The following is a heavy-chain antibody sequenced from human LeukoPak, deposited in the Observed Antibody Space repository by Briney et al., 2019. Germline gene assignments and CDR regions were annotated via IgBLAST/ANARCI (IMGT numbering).Heavy chain of an antibody. CDR3: AKDRTYYYDSSGYYYGPFDY. J-gene: IGHJ4*02. V-gene: IGHV3-53*05. Sequence: GGSLRLSCVVSGFTASSNYMSWVRQAPGKGPEWVSVIYSGGSTYYADSVKGRFTISRDNSKNTVYLQMNSLRAEDTAVYYCAKDRTYYYDSSGYYYGPFDYWGQGTLVTVSS. D-gene: IGHD3-22*01. CDR1: GFTASSNY. CDR2: IYSGGST.